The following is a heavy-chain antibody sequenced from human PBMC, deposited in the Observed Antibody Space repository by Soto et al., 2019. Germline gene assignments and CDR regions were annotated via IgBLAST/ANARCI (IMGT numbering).Heavy chain of an antibody. Sequence: EVQLLESGGGLVQPGGSLRLSCAASGFTFSTYAMSWVRQAPGKGLEWVSAISGSGGSTYYADSVKGRFTISRDKSKNTLSLQMNSLRAEDSAVYYGAKNWDTTFSSSSHWGQGTLVTVSS. CDR3: AKNWDTTFSSSSH. D-gene: IGHD6-6*01. J-gene: IGHJ4*02. CDR1: GFTFSTYA. V-gene: IGHV3-23*01. CDR2: ISGSGGST.